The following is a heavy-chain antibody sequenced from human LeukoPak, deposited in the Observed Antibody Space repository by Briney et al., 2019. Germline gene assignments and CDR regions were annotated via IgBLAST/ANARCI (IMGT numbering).Heavy chain of an antibody. D-gene: IGHD4-17*01. CDR1: GGSVSSGSYH. CDR2: IYYSGST. CDR3: ARRDYALDY. V-gene: IGHV4-61*01. Sequence: PSETLSLTCTVSGGSVSSGSYHWSWIRQPPGKGLEYIGYIYYSGSTNYNPSLKGRVTISLDTSKNQFSLNLRSVTAADTAVYYCARRDYALDYWGQGTLVTVSS. J-gene: IGHJ4*02.